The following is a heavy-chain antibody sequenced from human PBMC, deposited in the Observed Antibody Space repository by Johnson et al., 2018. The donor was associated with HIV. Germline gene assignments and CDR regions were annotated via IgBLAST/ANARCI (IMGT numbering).Heavy chain of an antibody. CDR1: GFTFDDYA. J-gene: IGHJ3*02. D-gene: IGHD6-13*01. CDR3: ARERIGYSSSGDAFDI. V-gene: IGHV3-9*01. Sequence: VQLVESGGGLVQPGRSLRLSCAASGFTFDDYAMHWVRQAPGKGLEWVSGISWNSGSIGYADSVKGRFTISRDNAKNSLYLQMNSLRAEDTALYYCARERIGYSSSGDAFDIWGQGTMVTVSS. CDR2: ISWNSGSI.